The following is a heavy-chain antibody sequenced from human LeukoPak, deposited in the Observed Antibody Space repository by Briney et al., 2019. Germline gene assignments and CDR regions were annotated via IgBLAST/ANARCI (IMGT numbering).Heavy chain of an antibody. V-gene: IGHV4-59*01. CDR1: GGSISSYY. D-gene: IGHD4-17*01. Sequence: SETLSLTCTVSGGSISSYYWSWIRQPPGKGLEWIGYIYYSGSTNYNPSLKSRVTISVDTSKNQFSLKLSSVTTADTAVYYCRTYGDYMENFDYWGQGTLVTVSS. CDR2: IYYSGST. CDR3: RTYGDYMENFDY. J-gene: IGHJ4*02.